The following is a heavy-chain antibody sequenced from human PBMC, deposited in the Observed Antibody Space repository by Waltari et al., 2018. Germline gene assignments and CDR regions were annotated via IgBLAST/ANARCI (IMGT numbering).Heavy chain of an antibody. V-gene: IGHV3-11*06. CDR3: ARGRDDYNPQPFDY. Sequence: QVQLVESGGGLVRPGGSLGLSCAAPGFPFPSHSMTWIRQAPGKGLEWVSFISSNSRYTNDADSVKGRFVISRDNTKNSLYLQMNSLRADDTAVYYCARGRDDYNPQPFDYWGPGTLVTVSP. D-gene: IGHD4-4*01. CDR2: ISSNSRYT. J-gene: IGHJ4*02. CDR1: GFPFPSHS.